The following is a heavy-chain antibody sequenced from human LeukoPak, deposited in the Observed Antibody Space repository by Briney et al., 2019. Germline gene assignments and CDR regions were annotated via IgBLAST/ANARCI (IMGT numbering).Heavy chain of an antibody. CDR3: AKDLHTMVRGSRVFDY. CDR2: IRYDGSNK. Sequence: GGSLRLSCAASGFTFSSYGMHWVRQAPGKGLEWVAFIRYDGSNKYYADSVKGRFTISRDNSKNTLYLQMNSLRAEDTAVYYCAKDLHTMVRGSRVFDYWGQGTLVTVSS. CDR1: GFTFSSYG. J-gene: IGHJ4*02. V-gene: IGHV3-30*02. D-gene: IGHD3-10*01.